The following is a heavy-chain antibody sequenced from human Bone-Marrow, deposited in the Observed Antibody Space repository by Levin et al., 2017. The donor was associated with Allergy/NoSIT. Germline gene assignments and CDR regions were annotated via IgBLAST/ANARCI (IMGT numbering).Heavy chain of an antibody. CDR3: ATARTEDMAQATTWVPAY. CDR1: GGTFSTYA. D-gene: IGHD5-24*01. Sequence: SVKVSCKASGGTFSTYAFSWLRQAPGQGPEWIGDITPMFGTVNYAQKMQGRVTITADEATSTAYMEVNSLRAEDTAVYHCATARTEDMAQATTWVPAYWGQGTLVTVSA. CDR2: ITPMFGTV. J-gene: IGHJ4*02. V-gene: IGHV1-69*13.